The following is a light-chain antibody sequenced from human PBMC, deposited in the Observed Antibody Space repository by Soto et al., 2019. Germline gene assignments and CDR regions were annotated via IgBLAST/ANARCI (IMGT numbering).Light chain of an antibody. CDR1: QSISSY. CDR3: QQYGSSST. V-gene: IGKV3-20*01. Sequence: EIVLTQSPGTLSLSPGERATLSCRASQSISSYLAWYQQKPGQAPRLLIYGASSRPTGIPDRFSGSGSGTDFTLTISRLEPEDFAVYYCQQYGSSSTFGQGTQLEIK. CDR2: GAS. J-gene: IGKJ5*01.